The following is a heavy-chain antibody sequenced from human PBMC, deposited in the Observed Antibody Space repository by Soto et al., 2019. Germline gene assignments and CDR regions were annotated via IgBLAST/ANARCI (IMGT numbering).Heavy chain of an antibody. CDR2: ISYDGSNK. D-gene: IGHD6-13*01. Sequence: PGGSLRLSCAASGFTFSSYGMHWVRQAPGKGLEWVAVISYDGSNKYYADSVKGRFTISRDNSKNSLYLQMNSLRAEDTAVYYCARDIEPPGLFFDYWGQGTLVTVSS. CDR1: GFTFSSYG. J-gene: IGHJ4*02. CDR3: ARDIEPPGLFFDY. V-gene: IGHV3-30*03.